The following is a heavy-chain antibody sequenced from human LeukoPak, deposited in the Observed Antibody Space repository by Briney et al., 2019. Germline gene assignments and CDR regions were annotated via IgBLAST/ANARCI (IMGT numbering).Heavy chain of an antibody. J-gene: IGHJ4*02. V-gene: IGHV3-48*03. CDR1: GFTFSSYE. CDR2: ISSSGSTI. Sequence: GGSLRLSCAASGFTFSSYEMNWVRQAPGKGLEWVSYISSSGSTIYYADSVKGRFTISRDNAKNSLYLQMNSLRAEDMAVYYCVREERGLAIDYWGQGTLVTVSS. D-gene: IGHD5-12*01. CDR3: VREERGLAIDY.